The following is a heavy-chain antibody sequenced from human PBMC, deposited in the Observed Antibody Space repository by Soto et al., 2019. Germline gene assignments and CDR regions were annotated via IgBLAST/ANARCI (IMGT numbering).Heavy chain of an antibody. Sequence: ASVKVSCKASGYIFSNYGISWVRQAPGQGPEWMGWISGYNGNTKYAQTLQGRVSMTTDTSTSTAYMEVRSLRSDDTAVYYFVREGSGWSAEYYQHWSQGTLVTVS. CDR1: GYIFSNYG. D-gene: IGHD6-13*01. CDR3: VREGSGWSAEYYQH. J-gene: IGHJ1*01. V-gene: IGHV1-18*01. CDR2: ISGYNGNT.